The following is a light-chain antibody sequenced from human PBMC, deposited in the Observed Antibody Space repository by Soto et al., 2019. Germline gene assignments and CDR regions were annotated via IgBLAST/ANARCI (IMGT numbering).Light chain of an antibody. CDR2: DNT. V-gene: IGLV1-40*01. CDR3: QSYDTSLSASV. Sequence: QSVLTQPPSVSGVPGQRVTISCTGRRSNIGAGYAVHWYQQLPGTAPKLLIYDNTNRPSGVPDRFSASESGTSASLAITGLQSEDEADYYCQSYDTSLSASVFGGGTKLTVL. CDR1: RSNIGAGYA. J-gene: IGLJ2*01.